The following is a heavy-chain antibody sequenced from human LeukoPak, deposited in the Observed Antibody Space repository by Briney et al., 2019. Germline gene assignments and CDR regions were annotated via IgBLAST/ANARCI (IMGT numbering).Heavy chain of an antibody. CDR3: ARGYSYGPYYYYYYMDV. CDR2: IYYSGST. J-gene: IGHJ6*03. Sequence: SEILSLTCTVSGGSISNYYWSWIRRPPGKGLEWIGYIYYSGSTNYNPSLKSRVTISIDTSKNQFSLNLSSVTAADTAVYYCARGYSYGPYYYYYYMDVWGKGTTVTVSS. V-gene: IGHV4-59*01. CDR1: GGSISNYY. D-gene: IGHD5-18*01.